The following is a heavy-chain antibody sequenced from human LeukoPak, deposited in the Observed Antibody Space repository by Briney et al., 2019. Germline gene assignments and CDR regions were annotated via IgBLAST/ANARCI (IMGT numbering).Heavy chain of an antibody. CDR2: LNPNSGDT. Sequence: ASVTVSCKASGYIFTGYYMHWVRQAPGQGLEWMGWLNPNSGDTEYAQKFQGRVTMTRDTSISTAYMELSRLRSDDTAVYYCARANRVVAADYYYYYMEVWGKGTAVTVS. V-gene: IGHV1-2*02. D-gene: IGHD2-15*01. J-gene: IGHJ6*03. CDR1: GYIFTGYY. CDR3: ARANRVVAADYYYYYMEV.